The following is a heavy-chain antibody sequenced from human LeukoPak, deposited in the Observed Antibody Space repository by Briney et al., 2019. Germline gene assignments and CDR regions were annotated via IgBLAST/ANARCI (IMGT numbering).Heavy chain of an antibody. CDR2: INPNSGGT. CDR1: GYTFTGYY. V-gene: IGHV1-2*02. J-gene: IGHJ4*02. Sequence: ASVKVSCKASGYTFTGYYMHWVRQAPGQGLEWMGWINPNSGGTNYAQKFQGRVTMTRDTSISTAYMELSRLRSDDTAVYYCAREGPICSSTSCHTNSFDYWGLGTLVTVSS. D-gene: IGHD2-2*01. CDR3: AREGPICSSTSCHTNSFDY.